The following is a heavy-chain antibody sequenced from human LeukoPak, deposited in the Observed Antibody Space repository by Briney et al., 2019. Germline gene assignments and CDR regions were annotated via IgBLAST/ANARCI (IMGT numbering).Heavy chain of an antibody. V-gene: IGHV3-30*04. D-gene: IGHD3/OR15-3a*01. Sequence: GGSLRLSCAASGFTFSSYAMHWVRQAPGKGLEWVAVISYDGSNKYYADSVRGRFTISRDNSKNTLYLQMNSLRAEDTAVYYCARDPPGLGYFDYWGQGTLVTVSS. CDR1: GFTFSSYA. CDR3: ARDPPGLGYFDY. J-gene: IGHJ4*02. CDR2: ISYDGSNK.